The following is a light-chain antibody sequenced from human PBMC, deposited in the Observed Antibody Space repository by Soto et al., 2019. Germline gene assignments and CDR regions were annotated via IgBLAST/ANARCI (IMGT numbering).Light chain of an antibody. V-gene: IGKV2-28*01. CDR2: LGS. CDR1: QSLLYSNGYNY. J-gene: IGKJ4*01. CDR3: MQALQTPLT. Sequence: DTVMTQSPLSLPVTPGEPASISCRSSQSLLYSNGYNYLDWYLQKPGQPPQLLIYLGSNRASRVPDRFGGSGSGTDFTLKISRVEAEDVGVYYCMQALQTPLTFGGGTKVEIK.